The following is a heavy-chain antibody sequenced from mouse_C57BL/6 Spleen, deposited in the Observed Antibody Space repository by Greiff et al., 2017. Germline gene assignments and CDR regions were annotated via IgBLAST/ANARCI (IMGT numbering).Heavy chain of an antibody. D-gene: IGHD2-5*01. V-gene: IGHV2-3*01. CDR2: MWGDGST. Sequence: VKVEESGPGLVAPSQCLSISCTASGFSLTSYGVSWVRQPPGKGLEWLGVMWGDGSTNYHSALISRLSISKDNSKSQVYLKLNSLRTDDTATYYCAKGKDYSNYEDAMDYWGQGTSVTVSS. CDR1: GFSLTSYG. J-gene: IGHJ4*01. CDR3: AKGKDYSNYEDAMDY.